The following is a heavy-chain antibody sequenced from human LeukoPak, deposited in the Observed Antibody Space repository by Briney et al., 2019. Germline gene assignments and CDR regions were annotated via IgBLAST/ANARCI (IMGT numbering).Heavy chain of an antibody. CDR3: ARSPPGTTGTTGIDY. D-gene: IGHD1-1*01. CDR1: GYSFTNYW. J-gene: IGHJ4*02. V-gene: IGHV5-51*01. Sequence: GESLKISCKGSGYSFTNYWIGWVRQMPGKGLEWMGIIYPGDSDTRYSPSFQGQVTISADKSISTAYLQWSSLKASDTAMYYCARSPPGTTGTTGIDYWGQGTLVTVSS. CDR2: IYPGDSDT.